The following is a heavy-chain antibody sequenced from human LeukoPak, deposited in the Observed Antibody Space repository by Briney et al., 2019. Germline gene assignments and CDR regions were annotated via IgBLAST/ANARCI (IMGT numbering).Heavy chain of an antibody. CDR2: ISSSSSYI. J-gene: IGHJ4*02. CDR3: AREELVPAAMLSFDY. D-gene: IGHD2-2*01. V-gene: IGHV3-21*01. Sequence: PGGSLRLSCAASGFTFSSYSMNWVRQAPGKGLEWVSSISSSSSYIYYADSVKGRFTISRDNAKNSLYLQMNSLRAEDTAVYYCAREELVPAAMLSFDYWGQGTLVTVSS. CDR1: GFTFSSYS.